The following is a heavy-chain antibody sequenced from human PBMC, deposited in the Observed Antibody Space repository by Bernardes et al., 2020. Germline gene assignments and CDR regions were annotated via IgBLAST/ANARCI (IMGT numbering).Heavy chain of an antibody. J-gene: IGHJ4*02. V-gene: IGHV4-34*01. Sequence: SETLSLTCAVYGGSFSGYYWSWIRQPPGKGLEWIGEINHSGSTNYNPSLKSRVTISVDTSKNQFSLKLSSVTAADTAVYYCARGRGDSSGYANDYWGQGNLVTVSS. CDR2: INHSGST. CDR1: GGSFSGYY. D-gene: IGHD3-22*01. CDR3: ARGRGDSSGYANDY.